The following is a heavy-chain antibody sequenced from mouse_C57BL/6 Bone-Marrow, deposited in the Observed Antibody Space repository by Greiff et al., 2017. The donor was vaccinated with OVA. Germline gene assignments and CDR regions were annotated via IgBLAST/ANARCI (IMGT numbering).Heavy chain of an antibody. Sequence: QVQLQQPGAELVRPGSSVKLSCKASGYTFTSYWMDWVKQRPGQGLEWIGNIYPSDSETHYNQKFKDKATLTVDNSSSTAYMQLSSLTSEDSAVYYCARDDYEGNWFAYWGQGTLVTVSA. CDR3: ARDDYEGNWFAY. CDR1: GYTFTSYW. V-gene: IGHV1-61*01. J-gene: IGHJ3*01. CDR2: IYPSDSET. D-gene: IGHD2-4*01.